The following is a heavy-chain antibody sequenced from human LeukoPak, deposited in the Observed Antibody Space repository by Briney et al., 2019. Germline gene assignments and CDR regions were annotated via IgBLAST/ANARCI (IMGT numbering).Heavy chain of an antibody. CDR1: GCTFTSYY. CDR2: INPTGGGT. D-gene: IGHD2-21*02. V-gene: IGHV1-46*01. Sequence: ASVTVSCKASGCTFTSYYIHWVRQAPGHGLEWMGIINPTGGGTTYAQKFQGRVTMTRDTSTSTVYMELSSLRSEDTAVYYCAREKELVVVTCNYFDYWGQGTLLTVSS. J-gene: IGHJ4*02. CDR3: AREKELVVVTCNYFDY.